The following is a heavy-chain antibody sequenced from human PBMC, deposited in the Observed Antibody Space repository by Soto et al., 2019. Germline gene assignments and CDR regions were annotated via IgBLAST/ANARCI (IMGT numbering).Heavy chain of an antibody. D-gene: IGHD2-2*02. CDR3: ARESQNVVVPAAIAARYYYYGMDV. Sequence: SETLSLTCTVSGYSISSGYYWGWIRQPPGKGLEWIGSIYHSGSTYYNPSLKSRVTISVDTSKNQFSLKLSSVTAADTAMYYCARESQNVVVPAAIAARYYYYGMDVWGQGTTVTVSS. CDR2: IYHSGST. J-gene: IGHJ6*02. V-gene: IGHV4-38-2*02. CDR1: GYSISSGYY.